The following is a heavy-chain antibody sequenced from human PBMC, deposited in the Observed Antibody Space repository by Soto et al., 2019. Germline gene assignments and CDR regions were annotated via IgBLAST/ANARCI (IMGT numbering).Heavy chain of an antibody. Sequence: GASVKVSCKGSGYTFTSYCISWVLQAPGQGLEWMGWISAYNGNTNYAQKLQGRVTMTTDTSTSTAYMELRSLRSDDTAVYYCARGYCSGGSCRNYYYYGMDVWGQGTTVTVSS. CDR3: ARGYCSGGSCRNYYYYGMDV. CDR1: GYTFTSYC. D-gene: IGHD2-15*01. V-gene: IGHV1-18*04. J-gene: IGHJ6*02. CDR2: ISAYNGNT.